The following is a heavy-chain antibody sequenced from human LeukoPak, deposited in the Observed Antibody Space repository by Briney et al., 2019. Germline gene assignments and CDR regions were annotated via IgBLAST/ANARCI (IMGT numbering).Heavy chain of an antibody. CDR3: ASRKLGNDY. V-gene: IGHV4-59*01. CDR1: GGSFSGYY. J-gene: IGHJ4*02. D-gene: IGHD7-27*01. CDR2: IYYTGST. Sequence: KASETLSLTCAVYGGSFSGYYWSWIRQPPGKGLEWIGYIYYTGSTTYNPSLKSRVTISADTSKNQFSLKLSSVTAADTAVYYCASRKLGNDYWGQGTLVTVSS.